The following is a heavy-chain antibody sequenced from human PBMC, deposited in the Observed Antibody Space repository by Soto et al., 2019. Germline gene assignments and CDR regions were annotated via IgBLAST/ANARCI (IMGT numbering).Heavy chain of an antibody. CDR2: IYSSGDT. Sequence: TSETLSLTCTVSGGSISTYYWSWVRQPAGKGLEWIGRIYSSGDTDYTSSLKSRVTMSIDTSKNQFSLKLNSVTAADTAVYYCARDTRLEGATVGLYDFWGQGTLVTVSS. J-gene: IGHJ4*02. D-gene: IGHD1-26*01. V-gene: IGHV4-4*07. CDR3: ARDTRLEGATVGLYDF. CDR1: GGSISTYY.